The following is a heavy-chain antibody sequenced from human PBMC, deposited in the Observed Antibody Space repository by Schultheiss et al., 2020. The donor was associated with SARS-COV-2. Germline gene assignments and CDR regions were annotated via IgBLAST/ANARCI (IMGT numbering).Heavy chain of an antibody. V-gene: IGHV3-48*03. J-gene: IGHJ4*02. D-gene: IGHD2-15*01. Sequence: GGSLRLSCAASGFTFTNYEMNWVRQAPGKGLEWLSYISSSGTTIYYADSVKGRFTISRDNAKNSVYLQMDSLRGEDTAVYYCARDYCSGESCYCFAYWGQGTLVTVSS. CDR3: ARDYCSGESCYCFAY. CDR2: ISSSGTTI. CDR1: GFTFTNYE.